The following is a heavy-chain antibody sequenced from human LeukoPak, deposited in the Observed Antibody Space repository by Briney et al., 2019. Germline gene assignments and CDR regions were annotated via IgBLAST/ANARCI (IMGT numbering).Heavy chain of an antibody. Sequence: GGSLRLSCVASGFPFSSYWMTWVRQAPGKGLEWVANIKQDGSKKSYVDSVKGRFTISRDNAKNSLYLQMNSLRAEDTALYYCAKDYXGGNGXDXXXYWGQ. V-gene: IGHV3-7*03. CDR2: IKQDGSKK. CDR1: GFPFSSYW. J-gene: IGHJ4*02. CDR3: AKDYXGGNGXDXXXY. D-gene: IGHD4-23*01.